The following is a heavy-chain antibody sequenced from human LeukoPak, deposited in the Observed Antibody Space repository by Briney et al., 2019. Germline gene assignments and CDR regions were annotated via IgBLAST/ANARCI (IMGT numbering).Heavy chain of an antibody. D-gene: IGHD3-10*01. CDR1: GFTFTAYH. CDR3: AKEATGSGGFDY. V-gene: IGHV1-2*02. J-gene: IGHJ4*02. CDR2: INLDRRIT. Sequence: ASVKVSCKASGFTFTAYHLHWVRQAPGQGLEWMGSINLDRRITHYAAKFQGRVTMTWDTSITTGYMDLTRLNSDDTALYFCAKEATGSGGFDYWGQGILVTVSS.